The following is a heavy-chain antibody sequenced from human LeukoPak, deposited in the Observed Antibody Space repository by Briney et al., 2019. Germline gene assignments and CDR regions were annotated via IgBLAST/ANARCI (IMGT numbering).Heavy chain of an antibody. J-gene: IGHJ4*02. D-gene: IGHD2-15*01. V-gene: IGHV3-73*01. CDR1: GFTFSGSA. CDR2: IRSKANSYAT. CDR3: ARLDEVAKKFDY. Sequence: GGSLRLSCAASGFTFSGSAMHWVRQASGKGLEWVGCIRSKANSYATAYAASVRGRFTISRDDSKNTAYLEMNSLKTEDTAVYLCARLDEVAKKFDYWGQGALVTVSS.